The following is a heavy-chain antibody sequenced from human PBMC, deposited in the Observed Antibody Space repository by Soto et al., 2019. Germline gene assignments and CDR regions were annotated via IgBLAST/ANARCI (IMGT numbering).Heavy chain of an antibody. Sequence: SETLSLTCTVSGGSMSSHYWTWLRQPPGKGLEWIGYIPYSGSTYYNPSLKSRVTISADTSRNQFSLKLSSVIAADTAVYYCARADPDASVGYWGQGTLVTV. CDR3: ARADPDASVGY. CDR1: GGSMSSHY. D-gene: IGHD3-16*01. CDR2: IPYSGST. V-gene: IGHV4-59*11. J-gene: IGHJ4*02.